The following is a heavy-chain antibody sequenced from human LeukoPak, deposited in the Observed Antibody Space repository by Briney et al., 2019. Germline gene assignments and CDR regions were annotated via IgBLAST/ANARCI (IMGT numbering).Heavy chain of an antibody. CDR1: GGSISSGSYY. V-gene: IGHV4-61*02. J-gene: IGHJ4*02. D-gene: IGHD1-26*01. CDR3: ARAYSGSYRVNYFDY. CDR2: IYTSGST. Sequence: SETLSLTCTVSGGSISSGSYYWSWIRQPAGKGLEWIGRIYTSGSTNYNPSLKSRVTISVDTSKNQFSLKLSSVTAADTAVYYCARAYSGSYRVNYFDYWGQGTLVTVSS.